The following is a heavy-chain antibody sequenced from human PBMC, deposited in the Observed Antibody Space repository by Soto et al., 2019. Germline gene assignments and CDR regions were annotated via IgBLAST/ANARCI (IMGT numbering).Heavy chain of an antibody. V-gene: IGHV1-69*02. CDR3: ATASSSWSYYYYGMDV. J-gene: IGHJ6*02. Sequence: QVQLVQSGAEVKKPGSSVKVSCKASGGTFSSYTISWVRQAPGQGLEWMGRIIPILGIANYAQKFQGRVTITADKSTSTAYMELSSLRSEDTAVYYCATASSSWSYYYYGMDVWGQGTTVTVSS. CDR1: GGTFSSYT. D-gene: IGHD6-13*01. CDR2: IIPILGIA.